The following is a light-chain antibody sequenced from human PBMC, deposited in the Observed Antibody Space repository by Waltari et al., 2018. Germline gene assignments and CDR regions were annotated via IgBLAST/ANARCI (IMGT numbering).Light chain of an antibody. CDR3: QQYYHYPWT. CDR2: QAS. CDR1: QVISSW. J-gene: IGKJ1*01. V-gene: IGKV1-5*03. Sequence: TCRTSQVISSWLTWYQQTPGKAPKLLIYQASTLESGVPARFSGSGSGTEFTLTISSLQPDDSATYYCQQYYHYPWTFGQGTKVELK.